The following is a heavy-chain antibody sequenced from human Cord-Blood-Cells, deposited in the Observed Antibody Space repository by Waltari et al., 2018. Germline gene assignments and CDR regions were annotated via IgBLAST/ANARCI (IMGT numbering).Heavy chain of an antibody. CDR1: GFTFSSYG. V-gene: IGHV3-30*18. D-gene: IGHD3-3*01. CDR3: SKGGLRFLEWLLYYFDY. J-gene: IGHJ4*02. CDR2: ISYDGSNK. Sequence: QVQLVESGGGVVQPGRSLRLSCAASGFTFSSYGMHWVRQAPGKGLEWVAVISYDGSNKYYADSVKGRFTISRENSKNTLYLQMNSLRAEDTAVYYCSKGGLRFLEWLLYYFDYWGQGTLVTVSS.